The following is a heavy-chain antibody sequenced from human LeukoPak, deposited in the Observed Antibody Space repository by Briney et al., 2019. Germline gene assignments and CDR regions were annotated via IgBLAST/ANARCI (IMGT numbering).Heavy chain of an antibody. Sequence: ASVKVSCKASGYTFTTYGLSWVRQAPGQGLEWLGWISTYDDNIKYAQSLQGRLTLTIDTSTSIAYMELSSLRSEDTAVYYCARAIIRYGDYDYWGQGTLVTVSS. V-gene: IGHV1-18*01. CDR2: ISTYDDNI. CDR3: ARAIIRYGDYDY. D-gene: IGHD4-17*01. J-gene: IGHJ4*02. CDR1: GYTFTTYG.